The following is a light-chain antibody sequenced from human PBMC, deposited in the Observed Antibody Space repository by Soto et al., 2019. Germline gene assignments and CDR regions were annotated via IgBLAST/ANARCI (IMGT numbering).Light chain of an antibody. J-gene: IGKJ3*01. CDR1: QGIRND. CDR2: AAS. V-gene: IGKV1-6*01. Sequence: AIQMTQSPSSLSASVGDRVTITCRASQGIRNDLGWYQQKPGKAPKLLIYAASSLQSGVQSRFSGSGSGTDFTLTISSLQPVDFATYYCLQDYNYPLTFGPGTKVDIK. CDR3: LQDYNYPLT.